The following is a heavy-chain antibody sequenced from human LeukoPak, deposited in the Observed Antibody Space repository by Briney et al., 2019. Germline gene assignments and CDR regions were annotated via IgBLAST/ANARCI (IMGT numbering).Heavy chain of an antibody. CDR2: IKQDGSEK. CDR3: AGSRVPGAVDI. CDR1: GFTFSSHW. J-gene: IGHJ3*02. Sequence: GGSLRLFCAASGFTFSSHWMNWVRQAPGKGLEWVANIKQDGSEKYCVDSVKGRFTISRDNAKKSLYLQMNSLRAEDTAVYYCAGSRVPGAVDIWGQGTMVTVSS. D-gene: IGHD2-15*01. V-gene: IGHV3-7*05.